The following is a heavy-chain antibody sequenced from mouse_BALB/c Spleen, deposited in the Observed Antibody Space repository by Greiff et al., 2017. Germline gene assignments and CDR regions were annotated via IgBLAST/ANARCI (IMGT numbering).Heavy chain of an antibody. J-gene: IGHJ1*01. CDR2: IYPYNGGT. CDR3: ARGGLLGYFDV. V-gene: IGHV1S29*02. Sequence: EVKVVESGPELVKPGASVKISCKASGYTFTDYNMHWVKQSHGKSLEWIGYIYPYNGGTGYNQKFKSKATLTVDNSSSTAYMELRSLTSEDSAVYYCARGGLLGYFDVWGAGTTVTVSS. D-gene: IGHD2-3*01. CDR1: GYTFTDYN.